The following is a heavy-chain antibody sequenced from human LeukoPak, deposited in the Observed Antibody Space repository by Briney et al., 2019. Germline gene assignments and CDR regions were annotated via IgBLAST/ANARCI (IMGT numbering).Heavy chain of an antibody. V-gene: IGHV3-23*01. CDR3: AKDVGGYNWNDVQY. J-gene: IGHJ4*02. CDR2: ISGSGGST. D-gene: IGHD1-20*01. Sequence: PGGSLRLSCAASGFTFSSYAMSWVRQAPGKGLEWVSAISGSGGSTYYADSVKGRFTISRDNSKNTLYLQMNSLRAEDTAVYYCAKDVGGYNWNDVQYWGQGTLVTVSS. CDR1: GFTFSSYA.